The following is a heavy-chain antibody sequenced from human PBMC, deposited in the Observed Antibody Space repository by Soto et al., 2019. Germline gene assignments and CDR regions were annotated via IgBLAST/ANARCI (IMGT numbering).Heavy chain of an antibody. CDR3: ATVIDYGDYTTNFDF. CDR1: GYTLTELC. Sequence: GASVKVSCKVSGYTLTELCMHWVRQAPGKGLEWMGGFDPEDGETIYAQKFQGRVTMTEDTSTDTAYMELSSLRSEDTAVYYCATVIDYGDYTTNFDFWGQGTLVTVSS. J-gene: IGHJ4*02. V-gene: IGHV1-24*01. CDR2: FDPEDGET. D-gene: IGHD4-17*01.